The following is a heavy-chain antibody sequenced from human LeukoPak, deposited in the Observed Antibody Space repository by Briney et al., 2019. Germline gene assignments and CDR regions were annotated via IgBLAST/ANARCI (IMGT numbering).Heavy chain of an antibody. V-gene: IGHV1-8*02. Sequence: ASVKVSCKASGGTFSSYAISWVRQAPGQGLEWMGWMNPNSGNTGYAQKFQGRVTMTRNTSISTAYMELSSLRSEDTAVYYCARGCSGSSWPYYYYYMDVWGKGTTVTISS. CDR2: MNPNSGNT. CDR1: GGTFSSYA. D-gene: IGHD6-13*01. CDR3: ARGCSGSSWPYYYYYMDV. J-gene: IGHJ6*03.